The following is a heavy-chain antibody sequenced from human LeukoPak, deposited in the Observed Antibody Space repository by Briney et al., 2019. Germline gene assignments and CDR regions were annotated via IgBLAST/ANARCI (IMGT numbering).Heavy chain of an antibody. J-gene: IGHJ3*02. Sequence: SETLSLTCTVSGGSISRSSYYWGWIRQPPGKGLEWIGSIYYSGSTYYNPSLKSRVTISVDTSKNQFSLKLSSVTAADTAVYYCARPANYHDSSGYFADAFDIWGQGTMVTVSS. V-gene: IGHV4-39*01. CDR3: ARPANYHDSSGYFADAFDI. D-gene: IGHD3-22*01. CDR2: IYYSGST. CDR1: GGSISRSSYY.